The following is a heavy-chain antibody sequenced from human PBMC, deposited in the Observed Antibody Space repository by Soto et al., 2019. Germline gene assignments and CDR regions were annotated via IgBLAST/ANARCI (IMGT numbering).Heavy chain of an antibody. V-gene: IGHV3-23*01. CDR2: ISGSGGST. Sequence: EVQLLESGGGLVQPGGSLRLSCAASGFTFSSYAMSWVRQAPGKGLEWVSAISGSGGSTYYADSVKGRFTISRDNSKNTLYLQMNSLRAEDTVVYYCAKGLGYCTNGVCYDPFDYWGQGTLVTVSS. D-gene: IGHD2-8*01. J-gene: IGHJ4*02. CDR3: AKGLGYCTNGVCYDPFDY. CDR1: GFTFSSYA.